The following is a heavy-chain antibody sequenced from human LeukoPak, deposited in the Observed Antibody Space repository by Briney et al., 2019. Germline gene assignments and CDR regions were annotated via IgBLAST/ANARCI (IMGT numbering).Heavy chain of an antibody. CDR3: ATSRTLDH. J-gene: IGHJ4*02. CDR1: GFTFSSYW. V-gene: IGHV3-7*05. Sequence: GGSLRLSCAAPGFTFSSYWMNWVRQAPGKGLEWVANIKQDGSEKYYVDSVKGRFTISRDNAKSSLYLQMNSLRVEDTAVYYCATSRTLDHWGQGTLVTVSS. CDR2: IKQDGSEK.